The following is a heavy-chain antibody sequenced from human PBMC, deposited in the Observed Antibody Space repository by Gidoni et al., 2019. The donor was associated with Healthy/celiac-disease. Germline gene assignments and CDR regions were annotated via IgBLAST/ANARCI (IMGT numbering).Heavy chain of an antibody. J-gene: IGHJ6*02. D-gene: IGHD2-2*01. V-gene: IGHV1-2*02. CDR1: GYTFTGYY. CDR3: ARAEGCSSTSCYRPYYYYGMDV. Sequence: QVQLVQSGAEVKKPGASVKVSCKASGYTFTGYYMHCVRQAPGQGLEWMGWINPNSGGTNYAQKFQGRVTMTRDTSISTAYMELSRLRSDDTAVYYCARAEGCSSTSCYRPYYYYGMDVWGQGTTVTVSS. CDR2: INPNSGGT.